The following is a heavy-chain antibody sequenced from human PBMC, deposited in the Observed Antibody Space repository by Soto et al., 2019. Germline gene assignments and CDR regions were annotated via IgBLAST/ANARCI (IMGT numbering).Heavy chain of an antibody. D-gene: IGHD5-12*01. CDR2: INTDGTTT. J-gene: IGHJ4*02. V-gene: IGHV3-74*01. Sequence: GGSLRLSCAASGFTLNNYWMYWVRQAPGKGPVWVSRINTDGTTTNYADSVKGRFTISRDTAKNTLYLQMNSLRADDTAVYYCARGGYAAAFDSWGQGTLVTVSS. CDR1: GFTLNNYW. CDR3: ARGGYAAAFDS.